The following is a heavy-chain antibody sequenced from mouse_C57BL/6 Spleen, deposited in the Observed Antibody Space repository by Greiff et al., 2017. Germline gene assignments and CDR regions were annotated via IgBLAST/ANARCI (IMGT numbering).Heavy chain of an antibody. CDR3: TTRYYGYVWFAY. CDR1: GFNIKDDY. CDR2: IDPENGDT. J-gene: IGHJ3*01. Sequence: EVQLQQSGAELVRPGASVKLSCTASGFNIKDDYMHWVKQRPEQGLEWIGWIDPENGDTEYASKFQGKATITADTSSNTAYLQLSSLTSEDTAVXYCTTRYYGYVWFAYWGQGTLVTVSA. V-gene: IGHV14-4*01. D-gene: IGHD2-2*01.